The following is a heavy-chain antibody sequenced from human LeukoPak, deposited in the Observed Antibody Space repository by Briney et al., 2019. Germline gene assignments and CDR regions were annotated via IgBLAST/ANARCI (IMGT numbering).Heavy chain of an antibody. D-gene: IGHD2-15*01. CDR2: IFYTGST. CDR1: GGSINSGDYY. V-gene: IGHV4-30-4*01. Sequence: SQTLSLTCTVSGGSINSGDYYWNWIRQPPGKGLEWIAYIFYTGSTYYNPSLKSRLAISVDTSKNQFSLKLSSVTAADTAVYYCARGCSGGGCFSGLDVWGQGTTVTVSS. J-gene: IGHJ6*02. CDR3: ARGCSGGGCFSGLDV.